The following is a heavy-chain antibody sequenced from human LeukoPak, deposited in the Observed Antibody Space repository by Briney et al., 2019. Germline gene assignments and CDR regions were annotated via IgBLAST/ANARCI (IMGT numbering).Heavy chain of an antibody. CDR3: ANVLVPALYFDY. J-gene: IGHJ4*02. CDR2: ISRSGGST. Sequence: GGSLRLSCAASGFTFSSLHMTWVRQAPGKGLEWVSSISRSGGSTYYTDSVKGRFTISRDNSKNTLYLQMNRLRAEDTAVYYCANVLVPALYFDYWGQGTLVTVSS. V-gene: IGHV3-23*01. CDR1: GFTFSSLH. D-gene: IGHD2-2*01.